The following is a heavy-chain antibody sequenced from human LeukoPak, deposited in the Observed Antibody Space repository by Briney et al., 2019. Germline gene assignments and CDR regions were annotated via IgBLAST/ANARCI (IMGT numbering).Heavy chain of an antibody. CDR1: GYTFSSDG. CDR3: ATPPLYSGSYFCY. V-gene: IGHV1-18*01. CDR2: INAGNGNT. J-gene: IGHJ4*02. D-gene: IGHD1-26*01. Sequence: ASVKVSCKAPGYTFSSDGITWVRQAPGQRLEWMGWINAGNGNTKYSQKFQGRVTMTEGTSTDTAYMELSSLRSEDTAVYYCATPPLYSGSYFCYWGQGTLVTVSS.